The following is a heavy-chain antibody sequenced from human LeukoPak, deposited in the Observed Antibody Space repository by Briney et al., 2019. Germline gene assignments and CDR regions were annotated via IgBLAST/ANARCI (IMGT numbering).Heavy chain of an antibody. Sequence: ASVKVSCKASGYTFTGYYMHWVRQAPGQGLEWMGWINPNSGGTNYAQKFQGRVTMTRDTSISTAYMELSRLRSDDTAVYYCARGLRISRIAAAGIIIYWGQGTLVTVSS. J-gene: IGHJ4*02. CDR1: GYTFTGYY. V-gene: IGHV1-2*02. CDR2: INPNSGGT. D-gene: IGHD6-13*01. CDR3: ARGLRISRIAAAGIIIY.